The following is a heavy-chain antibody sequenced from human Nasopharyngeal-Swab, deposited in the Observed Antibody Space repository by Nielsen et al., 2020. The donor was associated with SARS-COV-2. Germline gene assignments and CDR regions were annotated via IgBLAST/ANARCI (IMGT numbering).Heavy chain of an antibody. CDR1: GFTFSDYY. V-gene: IGHV3-11*03. D-gene: IGHD6-13*01. CDR2: ISSSSSYT. J-gene: IGHJ4*02. Sequence: GGSLRLSCAASGFTFSDYYISWIRQAPGKGLEWVSYISSSSSYTDYADSVKGRFTISRDNAKNSLYLQMDNLRAEDTAVYYCARSTSSSWYRPLDYWGQGTLV. CDR3: ARSTSSSWYRPLDY.